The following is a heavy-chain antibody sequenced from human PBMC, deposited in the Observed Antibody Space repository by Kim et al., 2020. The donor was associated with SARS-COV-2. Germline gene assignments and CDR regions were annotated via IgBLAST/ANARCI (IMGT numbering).Heavy chain of an antibody. V-gene: IGHV4-61*01. Sequence: SETLSLTCTVSGGSVSSGSYYWSWIRQPPGKGLEWIGYIYYSGSTNYNPSLKSRVTISVDTSKNQFSLKLSSVTAADTAVYYCARGRSNYDILTGYYRVDAFDIWGQGTMVTVSS. CDR1: GGSVSSGSYY. J-gene: IGHJ3*02. D-gene: IGHD3-9*01. CDR2: IYYSGST. CDR3: ARGRSNYDILTGYYRVDAFDI.